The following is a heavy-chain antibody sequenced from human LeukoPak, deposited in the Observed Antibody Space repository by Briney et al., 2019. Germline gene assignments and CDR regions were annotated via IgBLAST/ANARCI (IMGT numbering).Heavy chain of an antibody. CDR3: ARGVYIAAAQYGY. Sequence: PSETLSLTCTVSGGSIRDYCWSWIRQPPGKGLEWIGYIYYNGTTHYNPSLKSRVTISVDPSKNQFSLKLNSVTAADTAVYYCARGVYIAAAQYGYWGQGTLVTVSS. V-gene: IGHV4-59*01. J-gene: IGHJ4*02. CDR2: IYYNGTT. CDR1: GGSIRDYC. D-gene: IGHD6-13*01.